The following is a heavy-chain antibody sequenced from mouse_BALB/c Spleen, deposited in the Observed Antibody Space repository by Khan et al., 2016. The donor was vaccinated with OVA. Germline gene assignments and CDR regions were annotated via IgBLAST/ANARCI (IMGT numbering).Heavy chain of an antibody. V-gene: IGHV3-2*02. D-gene: IGHD1-1*01. CDR2: ISYSGNT. Sequence: EVQLQESGPGLVKPSQSLSLTCTVTGYSITSDYAWNWIRPFPGNKLEWMGFISYSGNTKYNPSLKSLFSITRDTSKNQFFLQLNSVTTEDTATYYCARVYGGDFDYWGQGTSLTVSS. CDR1: GYSITSDYA. CDR3: ARVYGGDFDY. J-gene: IGHJ2*02.